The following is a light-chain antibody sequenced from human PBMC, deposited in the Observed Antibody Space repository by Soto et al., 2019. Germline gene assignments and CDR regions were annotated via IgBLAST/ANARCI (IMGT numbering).Light chain of an antibody. Sequence: DIQMPQSPSSLSASVGDRVTMTCRARETISTFLNWYQHKPGKAPKLLIYAASRLQSGVPSRFSGSGSGTDFTLTINGLQPEDFASYYCQQSYSTSPITFGQGTRLEI. J-gene: IGKJ5*01. CDR2: AAS. CDR3: QQSYSTSPIT. V-gene: IGKV1-39*01. CDR1: ETISTF.